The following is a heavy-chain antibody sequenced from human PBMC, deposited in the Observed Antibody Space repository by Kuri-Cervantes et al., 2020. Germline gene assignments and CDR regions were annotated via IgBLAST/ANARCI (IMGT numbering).Heavy chain of an antibody. J-gene: IGHJ4*02. CDR2: IYTSGST. CDR3: ARHVEGNMVRGVRGIDY. CDR1: GGSISSGSYY. V-gene: IGHV4-61*02. D-gene: IGHD3-10*01. Sequence: LRLSCTVSGGSISSGSYYCSWIRQPAGKGLEWIGRIYTSGSTNYNPSLKSRVTISVDTSKNQFSLKLSSVTAADTAVYYCARHVEGNMVRGVRGIDYWGQGTLVTVSS.